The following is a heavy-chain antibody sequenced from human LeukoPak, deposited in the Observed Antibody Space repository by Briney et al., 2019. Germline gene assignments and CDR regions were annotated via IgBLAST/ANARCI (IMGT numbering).Heavy chain of an antibody. CDR3: ARADDPPRGDGGYSSSSYYFDY. CDR1: GYSFTSYW. V-gene: IGHV5-51*01. D-gene: IGHD6-6*01. Sequence: GESLKISCKGSGYSFTSYWIGWVRQMPGKGLEWMGIIYPGDSDTRYSPSFQGQVTISADKSISTAYLQWSSLKASDTAMYYCARADDPPRGDGGYSSSSYYFDYWGQGTLVTVSS. CDR2: IYPGDSDT. J-gene: IGHJ4*02.